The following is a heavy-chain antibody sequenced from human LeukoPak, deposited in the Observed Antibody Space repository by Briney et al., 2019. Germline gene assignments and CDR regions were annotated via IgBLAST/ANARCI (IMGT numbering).Heavy chain of an antibody. CDR2: ISAYNGNT. Sequence: ASVKVSCKASGYTFTSYSISWVRQAPGQGLEWMGWISAYNGNTNYAQKLQGRVTMTTDTSTSTAYMELRSLRSDDTAVYYCARVSSGDYYGSGSYCDNWGQGTLVTVSS. CDR3: ARVSSGDYYGSGSYCDN. CDR1: GYTFTSYS. J-gene: IGHJ4*02. V-gene: IGHV1-18*01. D-gene: IGHD3-10*01.